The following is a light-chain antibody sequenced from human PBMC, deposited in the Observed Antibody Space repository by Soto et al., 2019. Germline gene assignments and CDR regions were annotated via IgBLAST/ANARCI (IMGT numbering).Light chain of an antibody. V-gene: IGLV1-40*01. Sequence: QSVLTQPPSVSGAPGQRGTISCPGSSSNIGAGYDVHWYQQLPGTAPKLLIYGNTNRPSGVPDRFSGSKSGSSASLAITGLQAEDEADYYCQSYDSSLHASVFGTGTKVTVL. CDR1: SSNIGAGYD. CDR3: QSYDSSLHASV. J-gene: IGLJ1*01. CDR2: GNT.